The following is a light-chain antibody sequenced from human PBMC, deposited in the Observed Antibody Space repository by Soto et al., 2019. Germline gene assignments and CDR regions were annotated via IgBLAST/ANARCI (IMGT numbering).Light chain of an antibody. CDR2: EVN. V-gene: IGLV2-14*01. J-gene: IGLJ1*01. CDR1: SSDVGGSNS. Sequence: QSVLTQPASVSGSRGQSITISWTGTSSDVGGSNSVSWYQQHPGQAPKLMISEVNNRPSGVSNRFSGSKSGNTASLTISGLQAEDEADYYCSSSTSGSTPFVFGAGTKVTVL. CDR3: SSSTSGSTPFV.